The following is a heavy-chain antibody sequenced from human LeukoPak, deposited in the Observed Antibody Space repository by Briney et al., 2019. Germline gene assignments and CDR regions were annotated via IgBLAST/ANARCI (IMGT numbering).Heavy chain of an antibody. CDR3: ARVIRGRAFDI. J-gene: IGHJ3*02. CDR2: IYYSGST. D-gene: IGHD3-10*01. Sequence: SETLSLTCTVSGGSISSSSYYWSWIRQPPGKGLEWIGYIYYSGSTNYNPSLKSRVTISVDTSKNQFSLKLSSVTAADTAVYYCARVIRGRAFDIWGQGTMVTVSS. CDR1: GGSISSSSYY. V-gene: IGHV4-61*01.